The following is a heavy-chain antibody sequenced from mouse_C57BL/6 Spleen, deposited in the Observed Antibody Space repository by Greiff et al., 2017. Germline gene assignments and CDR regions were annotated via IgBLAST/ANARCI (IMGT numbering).Heavy chain of an antibody. D-gene: IGHD2-2*01. CDR1: GYTFTDYY. J-gene: IGHJ4*01. V-gene: IGHV1-26*01. Sequence: VQLQQSGPELVKPGASVKISCKASGYTFTDYYMNWVKQSPGKSLEWIGDINPNNGGTSYNQKFKGKATLTVDKSSSTAYMQLRSLTSEDSAVYYCAICYGYSYAMDYWGQGTSVTVSS. CDR3: AICYGYSYAMDY. CDR2: INPNNGGT.